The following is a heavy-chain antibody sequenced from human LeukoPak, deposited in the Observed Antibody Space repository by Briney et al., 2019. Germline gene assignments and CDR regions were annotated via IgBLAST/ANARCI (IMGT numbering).Heavy chain of an antibody. CDR3: AQGDSGYENYYYYYYMGV. D-gene: IGHD5-12*01. V-gene: IGHV3-23*01. Sequence: GGSLRLSCAASGFTFSNYLMNWVRQAPGKGLEGVSSISGSGDITYYADSVKGRFTMSRDNSKNTLYLQMNSLRAEDTAVYYCAQGDSGYENYYYYYYMGVWGKGTTVTVSS. CDR2: ISGSGDIT. J-gene: IGHJ6*03. CDR1: GFTFSNYL.